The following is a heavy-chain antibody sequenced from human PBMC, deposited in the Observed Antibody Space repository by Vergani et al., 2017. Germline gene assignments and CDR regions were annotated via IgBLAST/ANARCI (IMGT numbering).Heavy chain of an antibody. CDR2: IKQDGSEK. Sequence: EVQLVESGGGLVQPGGSLRLSCAASGFTFSSYWMSWVRQAPGKGLEWVANIKQDGSEKYYVDSVKGRFTISRDNAKNSLYLQMNSLRAEDTAVYYCARADYDSSGYDAFDIWGQGTMVTVSS. D-gene: IGHD3-22*01. J-gene: IGHJ3*02. CDR3: ARADYDSSGYDAFDI. V-gene: IGHV3-7*03. CDR1: GFTFSSYW.